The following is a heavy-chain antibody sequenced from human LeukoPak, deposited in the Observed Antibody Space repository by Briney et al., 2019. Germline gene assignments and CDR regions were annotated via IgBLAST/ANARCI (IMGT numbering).Heavy chain of an antibody. V-gene: IGHV3-53*01. CDR3: ARASGGYYDSSGSFDY. CDR1: GFTFTNYW. CDR2: IYSGGST. J-gene: IGHJ4*02. Sequence: PGGSLRLSCAASGFTFTNYWMHWVRQAPGKELEWVSVIYSGGSTYYADSVKGRFTISRDNSKNTLYLQMNSLRAEDTAVYHCARASGGYYDSSGSFDYWGQGTLVTVSS. D-gene: IGHD3-22*01.